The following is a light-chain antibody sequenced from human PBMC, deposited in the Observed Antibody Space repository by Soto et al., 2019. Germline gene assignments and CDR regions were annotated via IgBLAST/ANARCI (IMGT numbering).Light chain of an antibody. V-gene: IGKV3-11*01. Sequence: EIVLTQSPFTLSLSPLEIAILSFMASQSVTNLLDWYHQKPGPAPRLLIYAASRRVTGIPARFSGSGSGTALTITLRSLETEDFAVYYCQQSAGSSTFGQGTRLDIK. CDR2: AAS. J-gene: IGKJ5*01. CDR3: QQSAGSST. CDR1: QSVTNL.